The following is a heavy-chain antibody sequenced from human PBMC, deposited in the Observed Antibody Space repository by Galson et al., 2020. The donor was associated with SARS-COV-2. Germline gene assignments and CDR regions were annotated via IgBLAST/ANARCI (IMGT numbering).Heavy chain of an antibody. Sequence: GGSLRLSCSASGFTFSDYAMQWVRQAPGKGLEYVSAISHLGDTTYYADSVKGRFTISRDNSKNTLYLQMNSLRAEDTAVYYCAKDLGVSVVVPAAIDYYYYGMDVWGQGTTVTVSS. CDR2: ISHLGDTT. J-gene: IGHJ6*02. V-gene: IGHV3-64*04. CDR1: GFTFSDYA. CDR3: AKDLGVSVVVPAAIDYYYYGMDV. D-gene: IGHD2-2*02.